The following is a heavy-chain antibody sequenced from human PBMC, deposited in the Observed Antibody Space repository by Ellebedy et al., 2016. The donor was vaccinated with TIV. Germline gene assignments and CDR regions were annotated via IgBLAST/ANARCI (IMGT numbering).Heavy chain of an antibody. CDR1: AYSFTSYW. CDR2: IWPGDSDT. J-gene: IGHJ3*02. V-gene: IGHV5-51*01. CDR3: ARARDGYTYDAFDI. Sequence: PGGSLTLSCEGSAYSFTSYWIGWVRQMPGNGLEWMGIIWPGDSDTRYSPSFQGQVTISADKSTAYLQWSSLKASDTAMYYGARARDGYTYDAFDIWGQGTRVSVSS. D-gene: IGHD5-24*01.